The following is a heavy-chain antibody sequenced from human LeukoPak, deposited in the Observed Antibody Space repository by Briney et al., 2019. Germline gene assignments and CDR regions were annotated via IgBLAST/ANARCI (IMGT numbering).Heavy chain of an antibody. Sequence: GESLKISCKGSGYSFTSYWIGWVRQMPGKGLEWMGIIYPGDSDTRYSPSFQGQVTISADKSISTAYLQWSSLKASDTAMYYCARPSEGEWELQMPFDIWGQGTMVIVSS. CDR2: IYPGDSDT. D-gene: IGHD1-26*01. J-gene: IGHJ3*02. CDR3: ARPSEGEWELQMPFDI. V-gene: IGHV5-51*01. CDR1: GYSFTSYW.